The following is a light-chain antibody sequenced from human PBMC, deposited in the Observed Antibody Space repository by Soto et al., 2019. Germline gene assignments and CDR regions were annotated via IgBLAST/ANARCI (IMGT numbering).Light chain of an antibody. CDR1: SNDVGRFNY. CDR2: EVN. V-gene: IGLV2-8*01. CDR3: SSFVHGTSYV. Sequence: QSALTQAPSASGSPGQSVTSSCAGTSNDVGRFNYVSWYQRHPGKAPKLIIYEVNKRPSGVPDRFSGSKSGNTASLTVSGLQAEDEADYFCSSFVHGTSYVFGTGTKVTVL. J-gene: IGLJ1*01.